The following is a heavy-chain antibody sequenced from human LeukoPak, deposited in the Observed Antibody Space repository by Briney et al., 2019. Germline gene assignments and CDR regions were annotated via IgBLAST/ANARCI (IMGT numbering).Heavy chain of an antibody. D-gene: IGHD5-24*01. CDR1: GFTFSNAW. V-gene: IGHV3-15*01. J-gene: IGHJ4*02. CDR3: TTLDGYNDPFDY. Sequence: PGGSLRLSCAASGFTFSNAWMSWVRQAPGKGLEWAGRIKSKTDGGTTDYAAPVKGRSTISRDDSKNTLYLQMNSLKTEDTAVYYCTTLDGYNDPFDYWGQGTLVTVSS. CDR2: IKSKTDGGTT.